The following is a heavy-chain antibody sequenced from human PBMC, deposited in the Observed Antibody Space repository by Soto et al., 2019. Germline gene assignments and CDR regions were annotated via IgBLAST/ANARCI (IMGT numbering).Heavy chain of an antibody. Sequence: PSATLSLTCAVYGGSLGGYYWGWIRPPPGKGLEWIGSIYYSGSTYYNPSLKSRVTISINTSKNQMSLELTSVTAADTAVYYCARHSGPYASSWFDAWGQGTLVNGSA. CDR2: IYYSGST. J-gene: IGHJ5*02. CDR3: ARHSGPYASSWFDA. CDR1: GGSLGGYY. V-gene: IGHV4-39*01. D-gene: IGHD2-2*01.